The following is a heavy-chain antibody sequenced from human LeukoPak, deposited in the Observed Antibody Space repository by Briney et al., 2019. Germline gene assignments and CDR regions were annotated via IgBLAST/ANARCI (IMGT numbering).Heavy chain of an antibody. J-gene: IGHJ5*02. CDR3: ARDAGYTVLFDP. CDR1: GFTFSIYW. Sequence: GGSLRLSCAASGFTFSIYWMHWVRQVPGKGLVWVSRINSDGSSTSYADSAKGRFTISRDNAKNTLYLQMNSLRAEDTAVYYCARDAGYTVLFDPWGQGTLVTVSS. CDR2: INSDGSST. D-gene: IGHD1-1*01. V-gene: IGHV3-74*01.